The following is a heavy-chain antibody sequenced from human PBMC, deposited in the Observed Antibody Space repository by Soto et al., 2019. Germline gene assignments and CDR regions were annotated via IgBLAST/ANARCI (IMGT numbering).Heavy chain of an antibody. J-gene: IGHJ6*02. CDR2: IYPVDSYT. CDR1: GYSFTSYW. D-gene: IGHD2-2*01. V-gene: IGHV5-51*01. CDR3: ARFVRTDIVLVPAANVLVPPPSYYYVMAV. Sequence: PGESLKIFCKGSGYSFTSYWIGWVRQMPGKGLEWMGIIYPVDSYTRYSPSFQGQVTISAYNSISTAYLQWSSLKASDTAMYYCARFVRTDIVLVPAANVLVPPPSYYYVMAVWGQGTMVTVSS.